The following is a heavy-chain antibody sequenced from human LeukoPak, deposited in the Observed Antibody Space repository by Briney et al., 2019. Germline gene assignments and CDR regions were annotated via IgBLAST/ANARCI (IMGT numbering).Heavy chain of an antibody. CDR2: IYYSGST. Sequence: SETLSLTCTVSGGSISSYYWSWIRQPPGKGLEWIGYIYYSGSTNYNPSLKSRVTISVDTSKNQFSLKLSSVTAADTAVYCCARVLGYDSYGMDVWGQGTTVTVSS. CDR1: GGSISSYY. CDR3: ARVLGYDSYGMDV. V-gene: IGHV4-59*01. J-gene: IGHJ6*02.